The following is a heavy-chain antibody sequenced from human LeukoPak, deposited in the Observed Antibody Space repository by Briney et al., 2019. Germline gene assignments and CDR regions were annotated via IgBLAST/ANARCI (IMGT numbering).Heavy chain of an antibody. CDR3: ARGWVLLWSGDLLYRRNWFDA. CDR1: GGSFSGYY. Sequence: SETLSLTCAVYGGSFSGYYWSWIRQPPGKGLEWIGEINHSGSTNYNPSLKSRVTISVDTSKNQFSLKLSSVTAADTAVYYCARGWVLLWSGDLLYRRNWFDAWGQVTLVTV. V-gene: IGHV4-34*01. J-gene: IGHJ5*02. CDR2: INHSGST. D-gene: IGHD3-10*01.